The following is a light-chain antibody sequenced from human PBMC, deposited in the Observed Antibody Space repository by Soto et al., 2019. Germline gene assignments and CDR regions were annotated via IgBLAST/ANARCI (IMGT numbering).Light chain of an antibody. CDR3: QQYGSSPLT. V-gene: IGKV3-20*01. Sequence: EIVLTQSPGTLSLSPGERVTLSCRASQSVASNYLAWYQQKPGQAPRLLIYGASSRATGVPDRFSGSGSGTDFTLTISRLEPEDFAVYYCQQYGSSPLTFGGGTKVEIK. CDR2: GAS. CDR1: QSVASNY. J-gene: IGKJ4*01.